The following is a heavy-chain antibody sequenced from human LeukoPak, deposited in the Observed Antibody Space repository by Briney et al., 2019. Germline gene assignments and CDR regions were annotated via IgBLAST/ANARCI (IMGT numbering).Heavy chain of an antibody. V-gene: IGHV1-18*01. CDR3: ARWKYSGSYFPFDF. J-gene: IGHJ4*02. Sequence: ASVKVSCKASGYTFTSYGISWVRQAPGQGLEWMGWISAYNGNTNYAQKLQGRVTMTTDTSTSTAYMELRSLRSDDTDVYYCARWKYSGSYFPFDFWGQGTLVTVSS. D-gene: IGHD1-26*01. CDR1: GYTFTSYG. CDR2: ISAYNGNT.